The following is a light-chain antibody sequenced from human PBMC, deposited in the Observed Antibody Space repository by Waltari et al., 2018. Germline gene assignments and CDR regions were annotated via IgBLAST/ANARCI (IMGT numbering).Light chain of an antibody. Sequence: CRASQDINNFLACYQQKPGKAPYLLIYGASVLQSGVPARFSGSGSRTNFTLTINSLQPEDFATYFCQQANSFVPLTFGGGTRVQIK. CDR2: GAS. J-gene: IGKJ4*01. V-gene: IGKV1-12*01. CDR1: QDINNF. CDR3: QQANSFVPLT.